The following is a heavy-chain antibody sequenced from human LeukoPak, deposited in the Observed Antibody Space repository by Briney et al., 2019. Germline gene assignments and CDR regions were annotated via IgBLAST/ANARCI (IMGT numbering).Heavy chain of an antibody. Sequence: QPGGSLRLSCAASGFTVSSNYMSWVRQAPGKGLEWVSVIYSGGSTYYADSVKGRFTISRDNSKNTLYLQMNSLGAEDTAVYYCARVNYYDSSGNPFDYWGQGTLVTVSS. CDR2: IYSGGST. V-gene: IGHV3-66*01. J-gene: IGHJ4*02. D-gene: IGHD3-22*01. CDR1: GFTVSSNY. CDR3: ARVNYYDSSGNPFDY.